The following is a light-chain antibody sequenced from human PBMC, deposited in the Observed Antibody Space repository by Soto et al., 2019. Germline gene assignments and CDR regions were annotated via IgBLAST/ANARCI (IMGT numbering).Light chain of an antibody. CDR3: QQYGSSLWT. V-gene: IGKV3-20*01. Sequence: EIVLMQSPGTLSLSPGERATLSCRASQSVSSSYLSWFQQKPGQAPRLLIYGASSRATGTPDRFSGSGSGTDFTLTISRLEPEDFAVYYCQQYGSSLWTFGLGTKVEIK. J-gene: IGKJ1*01. CDR1: QSVSSSY. CDR2: GAS.